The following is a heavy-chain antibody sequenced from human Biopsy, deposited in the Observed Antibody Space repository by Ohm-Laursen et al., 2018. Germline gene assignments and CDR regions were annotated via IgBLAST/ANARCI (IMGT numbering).Heavy chain of an antibody. Sequence: VASVKVSCKASGYSFTSYYMHWVRQAPGQGLEWMGGIIPMFGTANYAQMFQGRVTISADESTSTSYMELSSLTTEDTAIYYCARGPHSGSHSCFDYWGRGTLVTVSS. J-gene: IGHJ4*02. CDR3: ARGPHSGSHSCFDY. D-gene: IGHD1-26*01. CDR2: IIPMFGTA. V-gene: IGHV1-69*13. CDR1: GYSFTSYY.